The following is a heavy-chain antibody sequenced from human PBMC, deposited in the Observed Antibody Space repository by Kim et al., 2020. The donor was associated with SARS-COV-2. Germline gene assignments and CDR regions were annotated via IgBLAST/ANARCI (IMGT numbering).Heavy chain of an antibody. V-gene: IGHV3-66*01. CDR1: GLTVSSSY. CDR3: AREFIRASSYYGMDV. J-gene: IGHJ6*02. Sequence: GGSLRLSCAASGLTVSSSYMRWFRQAPGKGLQWVSVIYSAGDTYYAESVRGRFTISRDNSENIVYLQMNSLRAEDTGVYYCAREFIRASSYYGMDVWGQ. CDR2: IYSAGDT.